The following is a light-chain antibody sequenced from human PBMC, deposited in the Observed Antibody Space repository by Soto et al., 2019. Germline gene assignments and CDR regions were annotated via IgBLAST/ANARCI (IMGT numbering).Light chain of an antibody. J-gene: IGKJ1*01. CDR3: QQYNNYWT. Sequence: DIQMTQSPSTLSASVGDRVTITCRASQSINSRLAWYQQKPGKAPKLLIYKASSLESGVPSRFIGSGSGTEFTLTISSLQPDDFATYYCQQYNNYWTFGQGTKVEIK. V-gene: IGKV1-5*03. CDR1: QSINSR. CDR2: KAS.